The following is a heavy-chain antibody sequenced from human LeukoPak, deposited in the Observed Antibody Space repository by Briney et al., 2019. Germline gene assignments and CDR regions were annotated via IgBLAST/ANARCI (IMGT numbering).Heavy chain of an antibody. D-gene: IGHD6-13*01. CDR1: GGSISIYY. Sequence: PSETLSLTCTVSGGSISIYYGSWIRQSAGKGLEWIGRIYTSGSTNYNPSLKSRVTMSVDTSKNQFSLKLSSVTAADTAVYYCARFSSIAAAFDYWGQGTLVTVSS. CDR2: IYTSGST. CDR3: ARFSSIAAAFDY. V-gene: IGHV4-4*07. J-gene: IGHJ4*02.